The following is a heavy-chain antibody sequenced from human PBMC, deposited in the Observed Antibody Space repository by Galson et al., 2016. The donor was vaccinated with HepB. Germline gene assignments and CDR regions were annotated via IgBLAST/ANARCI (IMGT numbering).Heavy chain of an antibody. CDR1: GYTFTSYA. J-gene: IGHJ4*02. CDR3: ARVPGGGEGGGY. CDR2: INAGNGYT. V-gene: IGHV1-3*01. D-gene: IGHD3-16*01. Sequence: SVKVSCKASGYTFTSYAMHWVRQAPGQRLEWMGWINAGNGYTKYSQKFQGRVTITRDTSASTAYMELSSLRSEDTAVYYCARVPGGGEGGGYWGQGTLVTVSS.